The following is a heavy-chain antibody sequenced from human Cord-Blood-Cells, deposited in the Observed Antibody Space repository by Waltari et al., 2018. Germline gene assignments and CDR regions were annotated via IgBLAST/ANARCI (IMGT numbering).Heavy chain of an antibody. V-gene: IGHV3-7*05. CDR3: ARDSADYYDSSGYYYRDY. CDR1: GFTFSSYG. J-gene: IGHJ4*02. CDR2: IKQDGSEK. D-gene: IGHD3-22*01. Sequence: EVKLVESGGGLVQPGGSLRLSCAASGFTFSSYGMSWVGPAPGKGVEWVANIKQDGSEKYYVDYVKGRFTISRDNAKNSRYLQMNSLRAEDTAVYYCARDSADYYDSSGYYYRDYWGQGTLVTVSS.